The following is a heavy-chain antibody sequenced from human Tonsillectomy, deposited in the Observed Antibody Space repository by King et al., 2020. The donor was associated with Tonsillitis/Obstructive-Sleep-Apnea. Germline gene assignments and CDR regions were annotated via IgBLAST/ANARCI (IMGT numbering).Heavy chain of an antibody. J-gene: IGHJ4*02. Sequence: QLVQSGAEVKNPGSSVKVSCKASGGTFSSYAISWVRQAPGQGLEWMGGIVPLFGTPKYAQKFQGRVTITADESTSTAYMELRSLRSEDTAMYYCARGGYCTSTTFLNFDCWGQGTLVTVSS. D-gene: IGHD2-8*01. CDR3: ARGGYCTSTTFLNFDC. CDR1: GGTFSSYA. CDR2: IVPLFGTP. V-gene: IGHV1-69*01.